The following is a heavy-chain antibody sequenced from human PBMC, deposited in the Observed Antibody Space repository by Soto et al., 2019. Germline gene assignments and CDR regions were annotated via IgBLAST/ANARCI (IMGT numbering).Heavy chain of an antibody. CDR1: GYTFISYS. CDR2: ISVYNGNT. D-gene: IGHD3-16*01. CDR3: AIMALGI. V-gene: IGHV1-18*01. Sequence: ASVKVSCKASGYTFISYSISWVRQAPGQGLEWMGWISVYNGNTSYAQKFQGRVTMTTDTSTSTAYMELRSLRSDDTAVYYCAIMALGIWGQGTLVTVSS. J-gene: IGHJ4*02.